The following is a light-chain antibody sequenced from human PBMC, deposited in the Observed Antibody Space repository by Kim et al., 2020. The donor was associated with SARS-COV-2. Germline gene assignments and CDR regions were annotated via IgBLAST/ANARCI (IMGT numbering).Light chain of an antibody. V-gene: IGKV1-39*01. CDR3: QQSHSTPYT. Sequence: DIQMTQSPSSLSASVGDRVTITCRPSQSVADYLHWYQHKPGKAPKLLIYATSALQTGVPSRFSGRGSGTDFTLTITSLEPEDFATYYCQQSHSTPYTFGQGTKLEI. CDR1: QSVADY. CDR2: ATS. J-gene: IGKJ2*01.